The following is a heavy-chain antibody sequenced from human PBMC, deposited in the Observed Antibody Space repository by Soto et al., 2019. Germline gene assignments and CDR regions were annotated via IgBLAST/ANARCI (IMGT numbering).Heavy chain of an antibody. V-gene: IGHV1-69*02. J-gene: IGHJ4*02. CDR3: ARGGAHYYDRSGYFPLY. Sequence: QVQLVQSGAEVKKPGSSVKVSCKASGGTFSSYTISWVRQAPGQGLEWMGRIIPILGIANYAQKFQGRVTITTAKSMPPAYMELTSLRSVDTALYYCARGGAHYYDRSGYFPLYWGQETLVTVSS. D-gene: IGHD3-22*01. CDR2: IIPILGIA. CDR1: GGTFSSYT.